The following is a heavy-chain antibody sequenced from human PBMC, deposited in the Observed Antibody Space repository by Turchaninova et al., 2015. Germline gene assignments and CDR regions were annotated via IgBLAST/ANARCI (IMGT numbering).Heavy chain of an antibody. CDR2: IIHSGGTK. CDR1: GYTFTNYY. CDR3: ARTFGSAFDI. D-gene: IGHD3-3*01. J-gene: IGHJ3*02. V-gene: IGHV1-46*01. Sequence: QMQLVQSGAEVKKPGASVKVSCKASGYTFTNYYIHWMQQAPGQGLQWMGVIIHSGGTKSYAQECQGRVTMTRGTSTSTVYMELSSLRSEDTAVYYCARTFGSAFDIWGLGTMVTVSS.